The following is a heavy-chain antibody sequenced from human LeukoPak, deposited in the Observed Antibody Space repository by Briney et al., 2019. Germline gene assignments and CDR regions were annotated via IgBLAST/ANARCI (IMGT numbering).Heavy chain of an antibody. V-gene: IGHV3-30*12. Sequence: PGGSLRLSCAASTSSFSNYGMHWVRQAPGKGLEWVTFISNDGSNQYYADSAKGRFTISRDNSKNMVYLQMDSLRVDDTAVYYCARDKVSGPTLLDYWGQGTLVTVSS. J-gene: IGHJ4*02. CDR1: TSSFSNYG. CDR3: ARDKVSGPTLLDY. CDR2: ISNDGSNQ. D-gene: IGHD5/OR15-5a*01.